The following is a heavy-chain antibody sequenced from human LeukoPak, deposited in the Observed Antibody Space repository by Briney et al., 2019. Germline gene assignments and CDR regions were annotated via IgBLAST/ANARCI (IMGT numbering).Heavy chain of an antibody. CDR2: IIPIFGTA. CDR3: AKGKDIVIVPTDMPTWFDP. D-gene: IGHD2-2*01. CDR1: GGTFSSYA. Sequence: SVKVSCKASGGTFSSYAISWVRQAPGQGLEWMGGIIPIFGTANYAQKFQGRVTITTDESTSAAYMELSSLRSEDTAVYYCAKGKDIVIVPTDMPTWFDPWGQGTLVTVSS. J-gene: IGHJ5*02. V-gene: IGHV1-69*05.